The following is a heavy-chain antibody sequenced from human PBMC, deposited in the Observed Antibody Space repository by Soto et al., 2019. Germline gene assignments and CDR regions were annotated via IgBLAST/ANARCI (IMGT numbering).Heavy chain of an antibody. J-gene: IGHJ4*02. D-gene: IGHD2-8*02. CDR2: INHSGNT. CDR1: GGSFSGYY. Sequence: QVQLQQWGAGLLKPSETLSLTCAVYGGSFSGYYWTWIRQPPGTGLEWIGEINHSGNTNYNPSLKSRVTLSVDTSKNQFSLKLPSVTTADTAVYYCARDKITGLFDYWGQGTLVTVSS. V-gene: IGHV4-34*01. CDR3: ARDKITGLFDY.